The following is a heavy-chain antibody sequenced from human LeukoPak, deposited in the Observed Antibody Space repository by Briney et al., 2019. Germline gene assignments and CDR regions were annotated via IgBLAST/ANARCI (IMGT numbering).Heavy chain of an antibody. CDR1: GGTFTDYY. Sequence: ASVKVSCKASGGTFTDYYIHWVRQAPGQGLEWMGWINPKSGATDFAQKFQGRITLTRDTSITTAHMEMNRLTSDDTAVYFCTIDEWELPGYWGQGTRVTVAT. J-gene: IGHJ4*02. CDR3: TIDEWELPGY. V-gene: IGHV1-2*02. D-gene: IGHD1-26*01. CDR2: INPKSGAT.